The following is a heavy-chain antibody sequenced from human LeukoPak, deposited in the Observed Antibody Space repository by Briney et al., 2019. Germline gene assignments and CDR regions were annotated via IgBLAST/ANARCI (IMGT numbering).Heavy chain of an antibody. CDR3: VRVSPDYGGYFDY. J-gene: IGHJ4*02. D-gene: IGHD4-23*01. CDR1: GFTCSSYD. CDR2: IDTAGYT. Sequence: GGSLRLSCAASGFTCSSYDIHWVRQSTGKGLEWVSAIDTAGYTFYPASVKGRFTISRENAKNSLYLQMNSLRAGDTAVYYCVRVSPDYGGYFDYWGQGTLVTVSS. V-gene: IGHV3-13*01.